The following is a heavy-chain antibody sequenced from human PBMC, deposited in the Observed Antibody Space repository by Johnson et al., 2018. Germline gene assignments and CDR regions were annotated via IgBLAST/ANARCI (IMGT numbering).Heavy chain of an antibody. Sequence: VQLVETGGGVVQPGRSLRLSCAASGFTFSSYGMHWVRQAPGKGLEWVAVIYSGGSTYYADSVKGRFTISRDNSKNTLYLQMNSLRVEDTVVYYCARDLAPLLIVVVYNNFQHWGQGTLVTVSS. V-gene: IGHV3-NL1*01. CDR3: ARDLAPLLIVVVYNNFQH. J-gene: IGHJ1*01. D-gene: IGHD3-22*01. CDR2: IYSGGST. CDR1: GFTFSSYG.